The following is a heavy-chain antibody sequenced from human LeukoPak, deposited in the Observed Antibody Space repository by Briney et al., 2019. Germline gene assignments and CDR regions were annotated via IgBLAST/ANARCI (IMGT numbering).Heavy chain of an antibody. D-gene: IGHD2-15*01. CDR3: SRDSGYCSGGSCWYFDF. CDR2: INPNGGGT. CDR1: GYTFTGYY. Sequence: ASVKVSCKASGYTFTGYYVHWVRQAPGQGLEWMGWINPNGGGTNFAQKFQGRVTMTRDTSMSTAYMELSRLKSDDTAVYYCSRDSGYCSGGSCWYFDFWGQGTLVTVSS. V-gene: IGHV1-2*02. J-gene: IGHJ4*02.